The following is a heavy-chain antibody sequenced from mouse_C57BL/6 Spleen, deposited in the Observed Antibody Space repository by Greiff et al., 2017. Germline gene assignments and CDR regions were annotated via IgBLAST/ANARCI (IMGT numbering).Heavy chain of an antibody. CDR3: AGDYGSRTGFDY. Sequence: QVQLKESGAELARPGASVKLSCKASGYTFTSYGISWVKQRTGQGLEWIGEIYPRSGNTYYNEKFKGKATLTADKSSSTAYMELRSLTSEDSAVYFCAGDYGSRTGFDYWGQGTTLTVSS. V-gene: IGHV1-81*01. CDR2: IYPRSGNT. J-gene: IGHJ2*01. D-gene: IGHD1-1*01. CDR1: GYTFTSYG.